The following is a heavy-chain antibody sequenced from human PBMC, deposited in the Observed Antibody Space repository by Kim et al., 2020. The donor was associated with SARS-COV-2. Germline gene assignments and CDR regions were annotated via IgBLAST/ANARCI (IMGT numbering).Heavy chain of an antibody. CDR2: IYPGDSDT. CDR3: AGVLGYCSGGSCYGGMDV. CDR1: GYSFTSYW. V-gene: IGHV5-51*01. J-gene: IGHJ6*02. D-gene: IGHD2-15*01. Sequence: GESLKISCKGSGYSFTSYWIGWVRQMPGKGLEWMGIIYPGDSDTRYSPSFQGQVTISADKSISTAYLQWSSLKASDTAMYYCAGVLGYCSGGSCYGGMDVWGQGTTVTVSS.